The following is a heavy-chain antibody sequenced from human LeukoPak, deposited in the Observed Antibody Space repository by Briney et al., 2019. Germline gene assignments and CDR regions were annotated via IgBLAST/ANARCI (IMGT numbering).Heavy chain of an antibody. CDR1: GFTFSSYS. CDR2: ISSSSSYI. CDR3: ARDQKVYDSSSELDY. V-gene: IGHV3-21*01. D-gene: IGHD3-22*01. J-gene: IGHJ4*02. Sequence: GGSLRLSCAASGFTFSSYSMNLVRQAPGKGLEWVSSISSSSSYIYYADSVKGRFTISRDNAKNSLYLQMNSLRAEDTAVYYCARDQKVYDSSSELDYWGQGTLVTVSS.